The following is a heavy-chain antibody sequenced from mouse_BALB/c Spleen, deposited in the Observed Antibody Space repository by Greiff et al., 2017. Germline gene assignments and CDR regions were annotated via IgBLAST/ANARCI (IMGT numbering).Heavy chain of an antibody. Sequence: QVQLQQSGAELVRPGTSVKISCKASGYTFTNYWLGWVKQRPGHGLEWIGDIYPGGGYTNYNEKFKGKATLTADTSSSTAYMQLSSLTSEDSAVYFCARGKYGHYYAMDYWGQGTSVTVSS. CDR1: GYTFTNYW. J-gene: IGHJ4*01. V-gene: IGHV1-63*02. CDR2: IYPGGGYT. D-gene: IGHD1-1*01. CDR3: ARGKYGHYYAMDY.